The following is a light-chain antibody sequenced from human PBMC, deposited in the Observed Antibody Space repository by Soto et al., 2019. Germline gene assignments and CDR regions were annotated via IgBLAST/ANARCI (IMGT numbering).Light chain of an antibody. V-gene: IGLV2-11*01. CDR2: DVS. CDR3: CSYAGSDTLL. CDR1: SSDVGGYNY. Sequence: QSVLTQPRSVSGSPGQSVTISCSGTSSDVGGYNYVSWYRQHPGKAPELMIYDVSLRPSGVPDRFSGSKSGNTASLTISVLQAEDEADYYGCSYAGSDTLLFGGGTQLTVL. J-gene: IGLJ2*01.